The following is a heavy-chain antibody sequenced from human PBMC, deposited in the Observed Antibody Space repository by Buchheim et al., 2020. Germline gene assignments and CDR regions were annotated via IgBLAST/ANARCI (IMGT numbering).Heavy chain of an antibody. CDR3: AKDGYSSGWGFDY. CDR2: ISSGAGGI. J-gene: IGHJ4*02. Sequence: EVQLLESGGGLVQPGGSVRLSCVGSGYTFSNYAMSWVRQAPGKGLEWVSAISSGAGGIKYAASVKGRFTISRAHSKTPLYLQMNSLTAEDTAIYYCAKDGYSSGWGFDYWGQGTL. D-gene: IGHD6-19*01. CDR1: GYTFSNYA. V-gene: IGHV3-23*01.